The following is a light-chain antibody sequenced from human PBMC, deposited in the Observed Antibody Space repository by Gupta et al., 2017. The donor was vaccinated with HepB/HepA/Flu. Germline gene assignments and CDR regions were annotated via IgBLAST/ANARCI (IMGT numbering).Light chain of an antibody. V-gene: IGLV3-19*01. J-gene: IGLJ3*02. CDR2: GKN. CDR3: YSRDTSSNHLEV. Sequence: SSELTPDPAVSVALGQTVRITCRGDSLSGYYASWYHQKPGQAPVLVIFGKNNRPSGIPDRFSGSTSGNTAYLTITGAQAEDEADYYCYSRDTSSNHLEVFGGGTKLTVL. CDR1: SLSGYY.